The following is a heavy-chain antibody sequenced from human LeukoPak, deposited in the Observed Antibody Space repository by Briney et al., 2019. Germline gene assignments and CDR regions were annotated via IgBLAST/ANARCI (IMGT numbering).Heavy chain of an antibody. D-gene: IGHD2-2*01. CDR3: AREGRYCSSTSCYGAFDM. CDR2: ISSSSSTI. Sequence: GGSLRLSCAASGFTFSSYSMNWVRQAPGKGLEWVSYISSSSSTIYYADSVKGRFTISRDNAKNSLYLQMNSLRAEDTAVYYCAREGRYCSSTSCYGAFDMWGQGRMVTVSS. CDR1: GFTFSSYS. V-gene: IGHV3-48*01. J-gene: IGHJ3*02.